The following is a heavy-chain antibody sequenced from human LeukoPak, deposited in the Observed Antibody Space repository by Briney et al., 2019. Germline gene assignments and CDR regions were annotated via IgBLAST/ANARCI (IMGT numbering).Heavy chain of an antibody. CDR2: IYTSGST. Sequence: KPSETLSLTCTVSGGSISSGSYYWSWIRQPAGKGLEWIGRIYTSGSTHYNPSLKSRVTISVDTSKNQFSLKLSSVTAADTAVYYCARDGLNTMVRGKIHYYYMDVRGKGTTVTVSS. CDR3: ARDGLNTMVRGKIHYYYMDV. D-gene: IGHD3-10*01. V-gene: IGHV4-61*02. CDR1: GGSISSGSYY. J-gene: IGHJ6*03.